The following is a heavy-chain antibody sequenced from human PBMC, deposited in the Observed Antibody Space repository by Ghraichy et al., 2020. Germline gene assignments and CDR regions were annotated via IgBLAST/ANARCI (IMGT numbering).Heavy chain of an antibody. CDR3: ARRLAAAVHFDY. CDR2: IYYSGST. Sequence: SETLSLTCTVSGGSISSSSYYWGWIRQPPGKGLEWIGSIYYSGSTYYNPSLKSRVTISVDTSKNQFSLKLSSVTAADTAVYYCARRLAAAVHFDYWGQGTLVTVSS. V-gene: IGHV4-39*01. J-gene: IGHJ4*02. CDR1: GGSISSSSYY. D-gene: IGHD6-13*01.